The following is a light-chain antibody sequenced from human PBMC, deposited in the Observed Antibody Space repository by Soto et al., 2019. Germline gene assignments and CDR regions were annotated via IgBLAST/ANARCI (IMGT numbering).Light chain of an antibody. CDR3: QQYYSTPLT. V-gene: IGKV4-1*01. Sequence: DIVMTQSPDSLAVSLGERATINCKSSQSVLFTSNNKNYLAWYQQKPGQTPKLLIYWASTRESGVPDRFSGSASATDFTLTITSLQAEDVAVYYCQQYYSTPLTFGGGTKVEIK. CDR2: WAS. J-gene: IGKJ4*01. CDR1: QSVLFTSNNKNY.